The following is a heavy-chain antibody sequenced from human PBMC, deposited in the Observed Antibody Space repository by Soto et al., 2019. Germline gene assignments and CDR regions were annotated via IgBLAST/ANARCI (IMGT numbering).Heavy chain of an antibody. CDR2: IYYSGST. CDR3: ARGASSSPNGFYFDY. V-gene: IGHV4-30-4*01. J-gene: IGHJ4*02. Sequence: QVQLQESGPGLVKPSQTLSLTCTVSGGSISSGDYYWSWIRQPPGKGLEWIGYIYYSGSTYYNPSLKSRVTISVDTSKTQFSLKLSSVTAADTAVYYCARGASSSPNGFYFDYWGQGTLVTVSS. CDR1: GGSISSGDYY. D-gene: IGHD6-6*01.